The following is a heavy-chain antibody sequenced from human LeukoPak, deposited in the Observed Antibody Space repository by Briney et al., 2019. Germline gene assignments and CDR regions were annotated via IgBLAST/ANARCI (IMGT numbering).Heavy chain of an antibody. V-gene: IGHV3-30-3*01. D-gene: IGHD1-1*01. CDR1: GFTFTSFA. Sequence: PGGSLRLSCEASGFTFTSFALHWVRQAPGKGLEWVTVVSYDGSYKSYADSVKSRFTISRDDSKNTPYLQMSSLRAGDTAVYYCARGTRGTTALYYFDYWGQGTLVTVSS. CDR3: ARGTRGTTALYYFDY. J-gene: IGHJ4*02. CDR2: VSYDGSYK.